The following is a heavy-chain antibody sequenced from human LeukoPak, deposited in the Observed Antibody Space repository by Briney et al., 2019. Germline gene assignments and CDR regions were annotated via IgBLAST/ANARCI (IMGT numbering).Heavy chain of an antibody. CDR1: GFTFSGYW. D-gene: IGHD4-23*01. V-gene: IGHV3-74*01. J-gene: IGHJ5*02. Sequence: GGSLRLSFAAPGFTFSGYWGDGGRQGPGKGLLRVSRVATGGTGPSYADSVKGRFTISRDNAKNTLYLQMNSLSAEDTAVYFCARDMGPYGGSPGASWGQGTLVTVSS. CDR3: ARDMGPYGGSPGAS. CDR2: VATGGTGP.